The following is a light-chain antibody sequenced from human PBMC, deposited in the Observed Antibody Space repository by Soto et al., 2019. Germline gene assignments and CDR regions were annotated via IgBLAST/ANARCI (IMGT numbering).Light chain of an antibody. CDR1: QSVSIK. Sequence: EMVMTQSPATLSVSPGERATLSCRASQSVSIKLAWYQQNPGQAPRLLIYDASNRATGIPARFSGSGSGTDFTLTISSLEPEDFAVYYCQQRSDGPPITFGQGTRLEI. CDR2: DAS. J-gene: IGKJ5*01. V-gene: IGKV3-11*01. CDR3: QQRSDGPPIT.